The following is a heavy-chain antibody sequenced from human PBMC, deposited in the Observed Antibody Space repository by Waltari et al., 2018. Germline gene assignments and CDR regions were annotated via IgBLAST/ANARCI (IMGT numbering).Heavy chain of an antibody. CDR2: IGGSGDST. V-gene: IGHV3-23*01. CDR1: GFTFSSDD. Sequence: EVQVLESGGGLIQPGGSLRLSCTASGFTFSSDDMTWVRQAPGGGLDWVTGIGGSGDSTCYADSVRGSVTISGDSSRNTVWLQMSSLRVDDTAVYFCAKVLNNWPDVFDVWGQGTMVTVSS. CDR3: AKVLNNWPDVFDV. J-gene: IGHJ3*01.